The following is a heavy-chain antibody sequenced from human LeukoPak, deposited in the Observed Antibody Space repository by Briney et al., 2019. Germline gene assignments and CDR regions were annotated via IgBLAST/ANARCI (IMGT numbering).Heavy chain of an antibody. V-gene: IGHV4-61*02. Sequence: PSQTLSLTCTVSGGSVRRGNYYWTWIRQPAGSGLEWIGRIYTSGTTDYNPSLRTRVTISVDASRNQFSLNLRSVTAADTAVYYCARWSGSVTARNYYYYMDVWGEGTTVTVSS. CDR3: ARWSGSVTARNYYYYMDV. D-gene: IGHD6-6*01. J-gene: IGHJ6*03. CDR1: GGSVRRGNYY. CDR2: IYTSGTT.